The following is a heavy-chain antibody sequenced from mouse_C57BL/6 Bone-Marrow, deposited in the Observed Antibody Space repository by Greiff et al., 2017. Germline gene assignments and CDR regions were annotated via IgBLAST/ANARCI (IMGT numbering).Heavy chain of an antibody. D-gene: IGHD3-3*01. CDR3: ARGGTFAY. CDR1: GYTFTSYW. Sequence: QVQLQQPGAELVRPGSSVKLSCKASGYTFTSYWMHWVKQRPIQGLEWIGNIDPSDSDTHYNQKFKDKATLTVDKSSSTAYMQLSSLTSEDSAVDYCARGGTFAYRGQGGLGTVSA. V-gene: IGHV1-52*01. CDR2: IDPSDSDT. J-gene: IGHJ3*01.